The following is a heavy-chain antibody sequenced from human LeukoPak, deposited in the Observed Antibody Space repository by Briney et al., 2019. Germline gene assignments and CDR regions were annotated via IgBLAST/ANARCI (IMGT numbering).Heavy chain of an antibody. CDR1: GGSFSGYY. V-gene: IGHV4-34*01. J-gene: IGHJ6*02. Sequence: PSETLSLTCAAYGGSFSGYYWSWIRKPPGKGLEWIGEINHSGSTNYNPSLKSRVTISVDTSKNQFSLKLSSVTAADTAVYYCARGLAGTTYYYGMDVWGQGTTVTVSS. CDR2: INHSGST. CDR3: ARGLAGTTYYYGMDV. D-gene: IGHD1-7*01.